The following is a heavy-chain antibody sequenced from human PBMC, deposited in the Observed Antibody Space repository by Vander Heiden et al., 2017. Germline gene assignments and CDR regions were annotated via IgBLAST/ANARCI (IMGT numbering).Heavy chain of an antibody. Sequence: QVQLVQSGAEVKKPGASVTVSCKASGYTFTSYYMHWVRQAPGQGLEWMGIINPSGGSTSYAQKFQGRVTMTRDTSTSTVYMELSSLRSEDTAVYYCASSLIAAAGYVWGQGTTVTVSS. V-gene: IGHV1-46*01. CDR2: INPSGGST. D-gene: IGHD6-13*01. CDR1: GYTFTSYY. CDR3: ASSLIAAAGYV. J-gene: IGHJ6*02.